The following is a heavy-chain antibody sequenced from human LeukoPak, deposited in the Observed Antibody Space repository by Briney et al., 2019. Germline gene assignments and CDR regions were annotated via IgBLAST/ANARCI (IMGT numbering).Heavy chain of an antibody. D-gene: IGHD5-18*01. CDR2: IHPVDSDT. Sequence: GESLKISCKGSGYNFINYWIGWVRQMPGKGLEWMGIIHPVDSDTRYSPSFQGQVTMSADKSITTAYLQWSSLKASDTAMYYCARGGSYTYGSSDYWGQGTPVTIVS. CDR1: GYNFINYW. CDR3: ARGGSYTYGSSDY. V-gene: IGHV5-51*01. J-gene: IGHJ4*02.